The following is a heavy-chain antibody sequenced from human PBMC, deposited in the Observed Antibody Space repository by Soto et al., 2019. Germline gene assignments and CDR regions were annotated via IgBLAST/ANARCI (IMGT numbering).Heavy chain of an antibody. D-gene: IGHD6-6*01. Sequence: PGGSLRLSCAASGFTFSSYGMHWVRQAPGKGLEWVAVISCDGSNKYYADSVKGRFTISRDNSKNTLYLQMNSLRAEDTAVYYCAKDRHSSSKSTYYFDYWGQGTLVTVSS. CDR2: ISCDGSNK. J-gene: IGHJ4*02. CDR3: AKDRHSSSKSTYYFDY. CDR1: GFTFSSYG. V-gene: IGHV3-30*18.